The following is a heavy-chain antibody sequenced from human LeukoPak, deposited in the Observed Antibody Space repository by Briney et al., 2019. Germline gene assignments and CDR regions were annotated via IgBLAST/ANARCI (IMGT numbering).Heavy chain of an antibody. D-gene: IGHD2-15*01. Sequence: GGSLRLSCAASGFTFSSYPMHWVRQAPGKGLEWVAAISYDGPNKYYVDSGKGRFTISRDNSKNTLYLQMNSLRAEDTAVYYCARDIDCSGGSCRRNWFDPWGQGTLVTVSS. CDR3: ARDIDCSGGSCRRNWFDP. V-gene: IGHV3-30*04. CDR1: GFTFSSYP. J-gene: IGHJ5*02. CDR2: ISYDGPNK.